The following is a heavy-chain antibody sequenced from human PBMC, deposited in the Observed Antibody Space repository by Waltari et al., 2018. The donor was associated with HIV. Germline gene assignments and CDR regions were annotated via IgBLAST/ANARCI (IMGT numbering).Heavy chain of an antibody. CDR2: IRYDGSNK. CDR3: AFDSSGYSDY. Sequence: QVQLVESGGGVVQPGGSLRLSCAASGFTFSSYGMHWVRQAPGKGLEWVAFIRYDGSNKYYADSVKGRFTISRDNSKNTLYLQMNSLRAEDTAVYYCAFDSSGYSDYWGQGTLVTVSS. D-gene: IGHD3-22*01. CDR1: GFTFSSYG. J-gene: IGHJ4*02. V-gene: IGHV3-30*02.